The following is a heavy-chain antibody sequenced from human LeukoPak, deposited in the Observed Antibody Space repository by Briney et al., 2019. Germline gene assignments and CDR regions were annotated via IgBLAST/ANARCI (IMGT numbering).Heavy chain of an antibody. CDR3: VRELGIAAAGPYYFDY. D-gene: IGHD6-13*01. CDR1: GGSISSYY. J-gene: IGHJ4*02. Sequence: SETLSLTCTVSGGSISSYYWSWIRQPPGKGLEWIGYIYYSGSTNYNPSLKSRVTISVDTSKNQFSLKLSSVTAADTAVYYCVRELGIAAAGPYYFDYWGQGTLVTVSS. CDR2: IYYSGST. V-gene: IGHV4-59*12.